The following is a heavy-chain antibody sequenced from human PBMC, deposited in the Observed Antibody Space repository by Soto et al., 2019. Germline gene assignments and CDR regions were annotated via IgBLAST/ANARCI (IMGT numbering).Heavy chain of an antibody. J-gene: IGHJ3*02. CDR1: GGSISSGGYY. CDR2: IYYSGST. V-gene: IGHV4-31*03. CDR3: ARDTLGYSSGWYGNDAFDI. Sequence: PSETLSLTCTVSGGSISSGGYYWSWIRQHPGKGLEWIGYIYYSGSTYYNPSLKSRVTISVDTSKNQFSLKLSSVTAADTAVYYCARDTLGYSSGWYGNDAFDIWGQGTMVTVSS. D-gene: IGHD6-19*01.